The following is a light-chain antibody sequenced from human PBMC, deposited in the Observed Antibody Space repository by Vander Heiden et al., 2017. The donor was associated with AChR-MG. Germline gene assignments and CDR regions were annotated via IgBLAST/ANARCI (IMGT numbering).Light chain of an antibody. V-gene: IGLV3-25*03. CDR3: QSAGSSGTLEI. CDR2: KVS. Sequence: SHELIQPPSVSVSPGQTARITCSGDAWQKEYAYWDQQKPGQAPVLVKHKVSDGPSGIPERSSGSSSGKTVTLTIRGVQAEDEADEDDQSAGSSGTLEIFGGGTKLTVL. CDR1: AWQKEY. J-gene: IGLJ2*01.